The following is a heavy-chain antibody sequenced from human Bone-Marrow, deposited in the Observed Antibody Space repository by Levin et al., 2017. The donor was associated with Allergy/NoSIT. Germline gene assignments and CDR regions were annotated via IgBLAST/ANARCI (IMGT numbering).Heavy chain of an antibody. CDR3: ATDQMLFGY. J-gene: IGHJ4*02. D-gene: IGHD2-2*01. CDR2: IKSKASGGTI. CDR1: GFTFSNAW. V-gene: IGHV3-15*01. Sequence: KHGESLKISCVASGFTFSNAWMSWVRQAPGKGLEFVGRIKSKASGGTIYYGASVKVRFTISRDDSENTLYLQMDSLRTEDTAVYYCATDQMLFGYWGQGSLVTVSS.